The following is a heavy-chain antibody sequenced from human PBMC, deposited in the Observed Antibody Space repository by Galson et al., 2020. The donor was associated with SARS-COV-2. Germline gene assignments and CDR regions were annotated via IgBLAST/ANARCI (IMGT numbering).Heavy chain of an antibody. J-gene: IGHJ4*02. CDR1: GFTFSTYG. D-gene: IGHD6-6*01. CDR2: IRSNGAST. CDR3: ASSPNGMIDY. V-gene: IGHV3-64D*06. Sequence: QIGESLKISCSASGFTFSTYGMHWVRQAPGKRLEYVSAIRSNGASTYYADSVKGRFTTSRDNSNNMLYLQMSGLRTEDTAVYYCASSPNGMIDYWGPGTLVTVSS.